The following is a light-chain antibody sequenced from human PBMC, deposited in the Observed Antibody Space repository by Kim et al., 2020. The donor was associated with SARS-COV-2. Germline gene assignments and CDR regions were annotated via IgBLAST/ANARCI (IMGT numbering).Light chain of an antibody. CDR3: QSYDSRNRNWV. J-gene: IGLJ3*02. CDR2: EDN. Sequence: VTTPCTRSSGSIASNYVQWYQQRPGSAPTTVIYEDNQRPSGVPARFSGSIDSSSNSASLTISGLKTEDEADYSCQSYDSRNRNWVFGGGTQLTVL. CDR1: SGSIASNY. V-gene: IGLV6-57*03.